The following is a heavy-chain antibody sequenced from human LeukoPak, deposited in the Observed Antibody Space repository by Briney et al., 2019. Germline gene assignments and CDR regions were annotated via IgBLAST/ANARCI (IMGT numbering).Heavy chain of an antibody. J-gene: IGHJ4*02. CDR3: ANGYLLYFDY. CDR2: IIPIFGTA. CDR1: GGTFSSYA. D-gene: IGHD5-24*01. Sequence: GASVKVSCKASGGTFSSYAISWVRQAPGQWLEWMGGIIPIFGTANYAQKFQGRVTITADESTSTAYMELSSLRSEDTAVYYCANGYLLYFDYWGQGTLVTVSS. V-gene: IGHV1-69*13.